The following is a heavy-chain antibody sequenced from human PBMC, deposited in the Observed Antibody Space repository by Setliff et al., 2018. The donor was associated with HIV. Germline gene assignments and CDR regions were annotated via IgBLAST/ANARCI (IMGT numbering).Heavy chain of an antibody. J-gene: IGHJ4*02. CDR1: GDYISSGGYY. Sequence: KTSETLSLTCTVSGDYISSGGYYWSWIRQHPGKGLEWIGYIYYSGSTNYKPSLKSRVTISVDMSKNQFSLRLSSVTAADTAVYYCARRWGEAFDYWGQGTLVTVSS. D-gene: IGHD1-26*01. V-gene: IGHV4-61*08. CDR2: IYYSGST. CDR3: ARRWGEAFDY.